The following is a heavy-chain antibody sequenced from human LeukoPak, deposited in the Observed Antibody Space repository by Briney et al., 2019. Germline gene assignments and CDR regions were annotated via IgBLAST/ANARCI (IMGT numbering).Heavy chain of an antibody. J-gene: IGHJ4*02. CDR2: IYYSGST. CDR3: ARYYSSGLDY. Sequence: SETLSLTCTVSGGSISSYYWSWIRQPPGKGLEWIGYIYYSGSTSYNPSLKRRVTISVDTSKNQFSLRLSTVTAADTAVYYCARYYSSGLDYWGQGNLVTVSS. D-gene: IGHD3-22*01. CDR1: GGSISSYY. V-gene: IGHV4-59*08.